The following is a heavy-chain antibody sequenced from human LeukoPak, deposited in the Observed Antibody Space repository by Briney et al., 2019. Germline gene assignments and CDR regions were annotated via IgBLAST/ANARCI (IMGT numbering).Heavy chain of an antibody. J-gene: IGHJ5*02. D-gene: IGHD3-3*01. CDR3: ARSYDFWSGANWFDP. Sequence: GGSLRLSCAASGFIVSSNYMSWVRQAPGKGLEWVSVIYSGGSTYYADSVKGRFTISRDNSKNTLYLQMNSLRAEDTAVYYCARSYDFWSGANWFDPWGQGTLVTVSS. V-gene: IGHV3-53*01. CDR1: GFIVSSNY. CDR2: IYSGGST.